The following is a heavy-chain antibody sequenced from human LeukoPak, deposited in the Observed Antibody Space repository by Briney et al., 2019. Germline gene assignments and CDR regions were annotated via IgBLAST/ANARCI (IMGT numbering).Heavy chain of an antibody. V-gene: IGHV1-2*02. CDR2: INPNSGGT. CDR1: GYTFTGYY. Sequence: ASVKVSCKASGYTFTGYYMHWVRQAPGQGLEWMGWINPNSGGTNYAQKFQGRVTMTRDTSISTAYMELSRLGSDDTAVYYCARGGTYYDFWRTNWFDPWGQGTLVTVSS. J-gene: IGHJ5*02. D-gene: IGHD3-3*01. CDR3: ARGGTYYDFWRTNWFDP.